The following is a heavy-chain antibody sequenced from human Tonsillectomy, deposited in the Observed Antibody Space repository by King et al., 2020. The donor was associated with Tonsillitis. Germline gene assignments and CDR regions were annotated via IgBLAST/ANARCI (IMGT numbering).Heavy chain of an antibody. D-gene: IGHD3-10*01. V-gene: IGHV5-51*01. Sequence: VQLVESGAEVKKPGESLKISCKGSGYSFTSYLIGWVRQMPGKGLEWMGIIYPGDSDSRYSPSFQGQVTISADKSISTAYLQWSSLKASDTAMYYCAGLKAGRGGPDAFDIWGQGTMVTVSS. CDR3: AGLKAGRGGPDAFDI. CDR2: IYPGDSDS. CDR1: GYSFTSYL. J-gene: IGHJ3*02.